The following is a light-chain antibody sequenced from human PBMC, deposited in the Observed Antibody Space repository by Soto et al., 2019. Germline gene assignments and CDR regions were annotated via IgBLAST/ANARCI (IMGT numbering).Light chain of an antibody. CDR3: QQYGSSPPIT. V-gene: IGKV3-20*01. Sequence: EIVLTQSPGTLSLSLGERATLSCRAIQSVSSSYLAWYQQKPGQAPRLLIYGASSRATGIPDRFSGSGSGTDFTLTISRLEPEDFAVYYCQQYGSSPPITFGQGTRLENK. CDR1: QSVSSSY. J-gene: IGKJ5*01. CDR2: GAS.